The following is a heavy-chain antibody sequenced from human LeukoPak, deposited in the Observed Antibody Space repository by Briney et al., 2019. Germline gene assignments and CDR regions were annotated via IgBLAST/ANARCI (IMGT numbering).Heavy chain of an antibody. V-gene: IGHV4-39*01. J-gene: IGHJ4*02. D-gene: IGHD4-17*01. Sequence: SETLSLTCTVSGGSISSSSYYWGWISQPPGKGLEWIGSIYYSGSTYYNPSLKSRVTISVDTSKNQFSLKLSSVTAADTAVYYCASLETTTDYWGQGTLVTVSS. CDR2: IYYSGST. CDR3: ASLETTTDY. CDR1: GGSISSSSYY.